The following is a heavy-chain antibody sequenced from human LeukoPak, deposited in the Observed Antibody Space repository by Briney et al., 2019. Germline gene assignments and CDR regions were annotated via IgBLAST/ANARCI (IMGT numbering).Heavy chain of an antibody. CDR2: ISGSGDST. V-gene: IGHV3-23*01. J-gene: IGHJ4*02. CDR3: ARDRFATFYGVWDY. CDR1: GFTFSNYA. Sequence: GGSLRLSCAAFGFTFSNYAMSWVRQAPGKSLEWVSAISGSGDSTYYAVSVKGRFSISRDNSKNTPFLQMNSVRAEDTAVYYCARDRFATFYGVWDYWGQGTPITVSS. D-gene: IGHD3-16*01.